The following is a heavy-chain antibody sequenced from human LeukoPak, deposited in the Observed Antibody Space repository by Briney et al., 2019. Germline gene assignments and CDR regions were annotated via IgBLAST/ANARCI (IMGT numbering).Heavy chain of an antibody. CDR3: ASRLKIVVVPAAIHY. Sequence: SETLSLTCAVYGGSFSGYYWSWIRQPPGKGLEWIGEINHSGSTNYNPSLKSRVTISVDTSKNQFSLKLSSVTAADTAVCYCASRLKIVVVPAAIHYWGQGTLVTVSS. CDR1: GGSFSGYY. V-gene: IGHV4-34*01. D-gene: IGHD2-2*01. CDR2: INHSGST. J-gene: IGHJ4*02.